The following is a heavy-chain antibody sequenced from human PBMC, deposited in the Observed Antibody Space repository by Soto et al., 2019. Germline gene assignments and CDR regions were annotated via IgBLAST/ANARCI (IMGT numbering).Heavy chain of an antibody. Sequence: SETLSLTCAVSGFSISGGYYWGWIRQPPGEGPEWIGYIYNGGSTYYRPSLESRMHMSLDATRNHYSLRLTSVTAADTAVYFCARAPVGLDTISYFDYWGQGKLVTVSS. CDR2: IYNGGST. CDR1: GFSISGGYY. CDR3: ARAPVGLDTISYFDY. D-gene: IGHD3-3*01. J-gene: IGHJ4*02. V-gene: IGHV4-38-2*01.